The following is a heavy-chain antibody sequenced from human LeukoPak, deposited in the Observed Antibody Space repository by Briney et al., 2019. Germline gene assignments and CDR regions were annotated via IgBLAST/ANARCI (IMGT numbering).Heavy chain of an antibody. V-gene: IGHV1-2*02. CDR1: GYTFIDYY. J-gene: IGHJ5*02. Sequence: ASMKVSCKASGYTFIDYYTHWVRQAPGQGLEWMGWINPNSGGTNYAQNFQGRVTMTRDTSIRTVYMELSRLRSDDTAVYYCANTYALGNYYKGGFDPWGQGTLVTVSS. CDR3: ANTYALGNYYKGGFDP. D-gene: IGHD3-10*01. CDR2: INPNSGGT.